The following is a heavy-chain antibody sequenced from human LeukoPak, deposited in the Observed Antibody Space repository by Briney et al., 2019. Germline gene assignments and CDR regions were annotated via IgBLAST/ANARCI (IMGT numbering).Heavy chain of an antibody. J-gene: IGHJ4*02. CDR1: GYTFTSYA. Sequence: ASVKVSCTASGYTFTSYAMHWVRQAPGQRLEWMGWINAGNGNTKYSQKFQGRVTITRDTSASTAYMELSSLRSEDTAVYYCARVTRQLVRYFDYWGQGTLVTVSS. CDR3: ARVTRQLVRYFDY. D-gene: IGHD6-13*01. V-gene: IGHV1-3*01. CDR2: INAGNGNT.